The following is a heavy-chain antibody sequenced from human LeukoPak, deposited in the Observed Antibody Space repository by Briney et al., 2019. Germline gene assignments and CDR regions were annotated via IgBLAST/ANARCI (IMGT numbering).Heavy chain of an antibody. Sequence: VASVKVSCKASGYTFTSYAMHWVRQAPGQRLEWMGWINAGNGNTKYSQEFQGRVTITRDTSASTAYMELSSLRSEDMAVYYCARAPYCGGDCSQNWFDPWGQGTLVTVSS. J-gene: IGHJ5*02. CDR3: ARAPYCGGDCSQNWFDP. D-gene: IGHD2-21*02. V-gene: IGHV1-3*03. CDR1: GYTFTSYA. CDR2: INAGNGNT.